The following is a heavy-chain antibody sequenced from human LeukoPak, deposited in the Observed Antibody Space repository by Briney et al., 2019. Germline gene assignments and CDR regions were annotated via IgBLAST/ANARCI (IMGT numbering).Heavy chain of an antibody. D-gene: IGHD3-10*01. CDR3: ARIYGSGTSLGGVDYYMDV. CDR1: GFTFRKYA. J-gene: IGHJ6*03. CDR2: ISGTDDYI. Sequence: GGSLRLSCAASGFTFRKYAMSWVRQAPGKRLEWVSTISGTDDYIYYADSVKGRFTISRDNAKNSLYLQMNSLRAEDTALYHCARIYGSGTSLGGVDYYMDVWGKGTTVTVSS. V-gene: IGHV3-23*01.